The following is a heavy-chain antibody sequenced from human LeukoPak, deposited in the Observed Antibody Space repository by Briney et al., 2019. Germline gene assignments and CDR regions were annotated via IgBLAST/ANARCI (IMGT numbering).Heavy chain of an antibody. V-gene: IGHV4-34*01. Sequence: KPSETLSLTCAVYGGSFSGYYWSWIRQPPGKGLEWIGEINHSGSTNYNPSLKSRVTISVDTSKNQFSLKLSSVTAADTAVYYCARDNYYDSSGYPLGPYFDIWGQGTMVTVSS. J-gene: IGHJ3*02. D-gene: IGHD3-22*01. CDR1: GGSFSGYY. CDR3: ARDNYYDSSGYPLGPYFDI. CDR2: INHSGST.